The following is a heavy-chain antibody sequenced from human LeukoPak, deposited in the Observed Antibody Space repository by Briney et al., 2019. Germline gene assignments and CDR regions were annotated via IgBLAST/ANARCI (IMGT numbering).Heavy chain of an antibody. Sequence: PSETLSLTCTASGDSVTNDFFWGWVRQPPGKELEWIGSFCLGRDTYYRPSLKSRVTISVDTSKNQFSLNLNSVTAADMAVYYCARWASISRQPGGFFDHWGQGTLVTVSS. D-gene: IGHD3-16*01. CDR1: GDSVTNDFF. CDR3: ARWASISRQPGGFFDH. V-gene: IGHV4-38-2*02. J-gene: IGHJ4*02. CDR2: FCLGRDT.